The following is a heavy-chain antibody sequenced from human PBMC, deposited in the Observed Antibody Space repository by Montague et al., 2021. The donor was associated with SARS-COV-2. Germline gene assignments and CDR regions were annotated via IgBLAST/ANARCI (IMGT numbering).Heavy chain of an antibody. J-gene: IGHJ6*02. Sequence: CAISGDSVSSNSAAWNWIRQSPSRGLEWLGRTYYRSKWYNDYAVSVKSRITINPDTSKNQFSLQLNSVTPEDTAVYYCARQPVCYDFVYYYYGMDVWGQGTTVTVSS. D-gene: IGHD5-12*01. CDR1: GDSVSSNSAA. CDR3: ARQPVCYDFVYYYYGMDV. V-gene: IGHV6-1*01. CDR2: TYYRSKWYN.